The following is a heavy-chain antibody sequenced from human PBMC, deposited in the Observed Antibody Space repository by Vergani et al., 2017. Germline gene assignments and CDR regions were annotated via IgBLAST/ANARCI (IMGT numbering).Heavy chain of an antibody. J-gene: IGHJ4*02. CDR3: AGSAPQYSSGWYDY. CDR2: IYSGGST. D-gene: IGHD6-19*01. Sequence: EVQLVESGGGLVQPGGSLRLSCAASGFTVSSNYMSWVRQAPGKGLEWVSVIYSGGSTYYADSVKGRFTISRDNSKNTLYLQMNSLRAEDTAVYYCAGSAPQYSSGWYDYWGQGTLVTVSS. CDR1: GFTVSSNY. V-gene: IGHV3-66*02.